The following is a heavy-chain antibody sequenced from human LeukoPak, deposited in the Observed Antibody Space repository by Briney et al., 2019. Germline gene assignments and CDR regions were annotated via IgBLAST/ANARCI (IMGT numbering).Heavy chain of an antibody. V-gene: IGHV4-39*01. CDR2: IYYSGST. Sequence: SETLSLTCTVSGGSISSSSYYWGWIRQPPGKGLEWIGSIYYSGSTYYNPSLKSRVTISVDTSKNQFSMKLSSVTAADTAVYYCARHAPNYYDSSGYYYVYFDYWGQGTLVTVSS. D-gene: IGHD3-22*01. CDR3: ARHAPNYYDSSGYYYVYFDY. CDR1: GGSISSSSYY. J-gene: IGHJ4*02.